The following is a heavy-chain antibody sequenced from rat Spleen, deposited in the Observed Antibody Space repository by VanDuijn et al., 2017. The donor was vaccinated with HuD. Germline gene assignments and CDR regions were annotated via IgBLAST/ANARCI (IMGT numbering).Heavy chain of an antibody. CDR2: IQNGGNT. CDR3: TRDHSYWGNYYPGGFAY. Sequence: QVQLKESGPGLVQPSQTLSLTCTVSGFSLTDYNIHWLRQPPGKGLEWMGRIQNGGNTYYNSALKSRLSISRDTSRSQVFLKMNSLQSEDTAIYFCTRDHSYWGNYYPGGFAYWGQGTLVTVSS. V-gene: IGHV2-19*01. D-gene: IGHD1-12*02. J-gene: IGHJ3*01. CDR1: GFSLTDYN.